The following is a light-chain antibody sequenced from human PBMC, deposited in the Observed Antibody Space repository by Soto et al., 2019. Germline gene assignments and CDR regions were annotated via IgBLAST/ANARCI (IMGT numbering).Light chain of an antibody. J-gene: IGLJ2*01. CDR3: CSYAGSREV. V-gene: IGLV2-23*01. CDR1: SSDVGSYNL. Sequence: QSVLTQPASVSGSPGQSITISCTGTSSDVGSYNLVSWYQQHPGKAPKLMIYEGSKRPSGVSNRFSGSKSGNTASLTISGLQAEDEADYYCCSYAGSREVFGGGTKRTVL. CDR2: EGS.